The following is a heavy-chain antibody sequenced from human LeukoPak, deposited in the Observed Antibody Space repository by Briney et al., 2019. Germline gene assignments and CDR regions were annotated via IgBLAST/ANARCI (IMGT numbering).Heavy chain of an antibody. CDR3: ASGRTDIVVVPATLRNYFFDY. CDR2: IIPMFGTA. V-gene: IGHV1-69*06. Sequence: SVKVSCKASGGTFSSYDISWVRQAPGQGLEWMGGIIPMFGTANYAQKVQGRVTISADKSTSTAYMELSSLRSEDTAVYYCASGRTDIVVVPATLRNYFFDYWGQGTLVTVSS. J-gene: IGHJ4*02. CDR1: GGTFSSYD. D-gene: IGHD2-2*01.